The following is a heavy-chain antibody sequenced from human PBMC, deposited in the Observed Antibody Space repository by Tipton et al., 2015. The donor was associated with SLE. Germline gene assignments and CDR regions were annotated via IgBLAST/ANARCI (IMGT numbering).Heavy chain of an antibody. CDR1: GFSISSGSY. CDR2: IYHTGTT. J-gene: IGHJ4*02. V-gene: IGHV4-38-2*02. D-gene: IGHD2-15*01. Sequence: LRLSCAVSGFSISSGSYWAWIRQPPGKGLEWIGTIYHTGTTYYKPSLNSRVTISVDTSKNQFSLKLSSVTAADTAVYYCARDRVGGGGHFDYWGQGTLVTVSS. CDR3: ARDRVGGGGHFDY.